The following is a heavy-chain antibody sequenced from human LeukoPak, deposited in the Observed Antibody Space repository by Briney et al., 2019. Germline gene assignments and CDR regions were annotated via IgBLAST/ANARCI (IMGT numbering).Heavy chain of an antibody. CDR3: ARSFDTHAFDI. Sequence: SETLSLTCAVSGYSISSGYYWGWIRQPPGKGLEWIGSIYHSGSTYYNPSLKSRVAMSIGTSRNHFSLKLTSVTAADTAIYYCARSFDTHAFDIWGQGTVVTVSS. CDR2: IYHSGST. V-gene: IGHV4-38-2*01. J-gene: IGHJ3*02. CDR1: GYSISSGYY.